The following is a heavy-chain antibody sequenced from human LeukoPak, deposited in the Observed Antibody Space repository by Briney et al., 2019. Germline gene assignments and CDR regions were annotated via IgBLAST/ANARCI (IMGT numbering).Heavy chain of an antibody. D-gene: IGHD6-19*01. CDR1: GYTFSSYY. Sequence: ASVKVSCKASGYTFSSYYVHWVRQAPGQGLEWMGMIIPSDGFTSYAQKFQGRVTMTRDMSTSTVYMELSSLRSDDTAVYYCARDQSSVAGTTYNWFDPWGQGTLVTVSS. J-gene: IGHJ5*02. V-gene: IGHV1-46*01. CDR3: ARDQSSVAGTTYNWFDP. CDR2: IIPSDGFT.